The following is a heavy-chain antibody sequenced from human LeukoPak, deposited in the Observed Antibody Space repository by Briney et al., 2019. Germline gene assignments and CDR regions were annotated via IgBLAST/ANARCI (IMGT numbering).Heavy chain of an antibody. J-gene: IGHJ3*02. CDR2: INPNSGGT. D-gene: IGHD2-2*01. CDR3: AREHQLRAFDI. V-gene: IGHV1-2*04. Sequence: GASVKVSCKASGYTFTGYYVHWVRQAPGQGLEWMGWINPNSGGTNYAQKFQGWVTMTRDTSISTAYMELSRLRSDDTAVYHCAREHQLRAFDIWGQGTMVTVSS. CDR1: GYTFTGYY.